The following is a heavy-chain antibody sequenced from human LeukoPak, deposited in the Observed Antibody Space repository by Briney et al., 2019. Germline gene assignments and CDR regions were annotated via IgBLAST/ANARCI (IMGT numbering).Heavy chain of an antibody. CDR2: MNNDGSIR. J-gene: IGHJ4*02. V-gene: IGHV3-74*01. CDR1: GFTFSTYW. CDR3: ARVSVVVGASSHFDY. Sequence: GGSLRLSCAASGFTFSTYWMHWVRQAPGKGLVWVSRMNNDGSIRDYADSVKGRFTISRDNAKNTLYLQMNSLRAEDTAVYYCARVSVVVGASSHFDYWGQGTLVTVSS. D-gene: IGHD1-26*01.